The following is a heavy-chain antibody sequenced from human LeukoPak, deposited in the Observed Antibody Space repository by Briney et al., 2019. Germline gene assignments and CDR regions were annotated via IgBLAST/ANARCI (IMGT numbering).Heavy chain of an antibody. CDR2: IYYSGST. D-gene: IGHD3-16*01. CDR1: GGSISSVGYY. J-gene: IGHJ5*02. CDR3: ARGRGITSYARFDP. Sequence: PSQTLSLTCTVSGGSISSVGYYWSWIRQHPGKGLGWIGYIYYSGSTYYNPSLKSRVTISVDTSKNQFSLKLSSVTAADTAVYYCARGRGITSYARFDPWGQGTLVTVSS. V-gene: IGHV4-31*03.